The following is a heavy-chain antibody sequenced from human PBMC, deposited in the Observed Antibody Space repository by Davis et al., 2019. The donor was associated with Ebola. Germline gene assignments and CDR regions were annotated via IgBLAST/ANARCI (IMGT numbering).Heavy chain of an antibody. CDR2: IYSVGRT. D-gene: IGHD5-18*01. Sequence: PGGSLRLSCAASGFTFSSNYMSWVRQAPGKGLEWVSVIYSVGRTFYADSVKGRFTITRDNSKNTVYLQMNSLRGEDSAVYYCARINSYGDFDYWGQGTLVTVSP. V-gene: IGHV3-66*01. J-gene: IGHJ4*02. CDR1: GFTFSSNY. CDR3: ARINSYGDFDY.